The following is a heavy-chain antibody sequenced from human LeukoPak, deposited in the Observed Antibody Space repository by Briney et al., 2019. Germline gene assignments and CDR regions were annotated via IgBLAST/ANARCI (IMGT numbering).Heavy chain of an antibody. J-gene: IGHJ3*02. CDR3: ASSRMTIYGVVNDAFDI. V-gene: IGHV3-30*04. Sequence: GGSLRLACAASGFTFSSYVMHWVRQAPGKGLEWVAAISSDGSNKYSEHGRFTISRDNSKNTLYLQMISLRAEDTAVYYCASSRMTIYGVVNDAFDIWGQGTMVTVSS. CDR2: ISSDGSNK. CDR1: GFTFSSYV. D-gene: IGHD3-3*01.